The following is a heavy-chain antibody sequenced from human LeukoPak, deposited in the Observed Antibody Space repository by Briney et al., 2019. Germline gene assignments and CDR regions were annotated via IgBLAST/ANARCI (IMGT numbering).Heavy chain of an antibody. V-gene: IGHV3-72*01. CDR2: TRNRANSYTT. CDR1: GFTFSSYA. D-gene: IGHD5-24*01. CDR3: ARGGDGYNYVTDY. Sequence: GGTLRLSCAASGFTFSSYAISWVRQAPGKGLEWVGRTRNRANSYTTEYAASVKGRFTISRDDSKNSLFLQMNSLKTEDTAVYYCARGGDGYNYVTDYWGQGTLVTVSS. J-gene: IGHJ4*02.